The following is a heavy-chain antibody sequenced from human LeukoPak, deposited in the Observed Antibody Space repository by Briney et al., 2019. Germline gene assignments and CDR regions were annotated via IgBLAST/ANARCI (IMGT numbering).Heavy chain of an antibody. V-gene: IGHV3-7*01. CDR1: GFTFSSYW. Sequence: GGSLRLSCAASGFTFSSYWMSWVRQAPGKGLEWVANIKQDGSEKYYVDSVKGRFTIYRDNAKNSLYLQMNSLRAEDTAVYYCARDVPSYDFWSGYLNYFDYWGQGTLVTVSS. CDR3: ARDVPSYDFWSGYLNYFDY. D-gene: IGHD3-3*01. J-gene: IGHJ4*02. CDR2: IKQDGSEK.